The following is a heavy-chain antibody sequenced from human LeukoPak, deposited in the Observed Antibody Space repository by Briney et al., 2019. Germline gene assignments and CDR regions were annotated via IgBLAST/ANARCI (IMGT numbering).Heavy chain of an antibody. J-gene: IGHJ5*02. CDR2: IHPGDSDT. CDR1: GYSFTSYW. CDR3: ARQSCIGESCYRGETDWFDP. V-gene: IGHV5-51*01. Sequence: GESLKISCKGSGYSFTSYWIGWVRQMPGKGLEWMGNIHPGDSDTIYSPTFQGQVSNSADKSISTAYLKWNNLKASDTAIYHRARQSCIGESCYRGETDWFDPWGQGTLVTVSS. D-gene: IGHD2-15*01.